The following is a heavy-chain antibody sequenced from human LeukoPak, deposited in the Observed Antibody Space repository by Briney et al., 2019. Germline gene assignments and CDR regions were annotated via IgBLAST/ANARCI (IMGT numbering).Heavy chain of an antibody. D-gene: IGHD4-23*01. CDR3: ASSTVVARRFDY. Sequence: PSETLSLTCTVSGGSVSGYYWSWIRQPPGKGLEGIGYVYYTGSTNYNPSLKSRVTISVDMSKNQFSLRLSSVTAADTAVYYCASSTVVARRFDYWGQGTLVTVSS. CDR1: GGSVSGYY. V-gene: IGHV4-59*02. J-gene: IGHJ4*02. CDR2: VYYTGST.